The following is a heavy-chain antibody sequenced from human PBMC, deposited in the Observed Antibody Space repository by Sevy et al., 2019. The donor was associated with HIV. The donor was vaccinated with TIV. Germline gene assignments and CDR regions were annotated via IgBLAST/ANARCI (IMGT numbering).Heavy chain of an antibody. CDR1: GFTFSAYW. Sequence: GGSLRLSCAASGFTFSAYWMNWVRQAPGKGLEWVANVEPDGGNKRYVDSVEGRFTISRDNAKNSLYLEMNSLRVEDTAVYYCAQERRGRLDSWGQGTLVTVSS. J-gene: IGHJ4*02. CDR2: VEPDGGNK. D-gene: IGHD1-26*01. CDR3: AQERRGRLDS. V-gene: IGHV3-7*01.